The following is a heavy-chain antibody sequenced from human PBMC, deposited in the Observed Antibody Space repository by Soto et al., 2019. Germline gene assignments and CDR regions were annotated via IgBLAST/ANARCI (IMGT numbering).Heavy chain of an antibody. D-gene: IGHD6-13*01. J-gene: IGHJ4*02. Sequence: GGSLRLSCAASGFTVSSNYMSWVRQAPGKGLEWVSVIYSGGSTYYADSVKGRFTISRDNSKNTLYLQMNRLRAEDTAVYYCARLELIAAAGTYWGQGTLVTVSS. CDR2: IYSGGST. V-gene: IGHV3-66*04. CDR3: ARLELIAAAGTY. CDR1: GFTVSSNY.